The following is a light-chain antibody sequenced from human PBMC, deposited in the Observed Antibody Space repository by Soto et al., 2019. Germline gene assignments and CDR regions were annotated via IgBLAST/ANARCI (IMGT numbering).Light chain of an antibody. CDR2: LNSDGSH. Sequence: QPVLTQSPSASASLGASVKLTCTLSSGHSSYAIAWHQQQPEKGPRYLMKLNSDGSHYKGHGIPDRFSGSSSGAERYLTISSLQSEDEADYYCQTWGTGIRVFGGGTKVTVL. J-gene: IGLJ3*02. CDR3: QTWGTGIRV. V-gene: IGLV4-69*01. CDR1: SGHSSYA.